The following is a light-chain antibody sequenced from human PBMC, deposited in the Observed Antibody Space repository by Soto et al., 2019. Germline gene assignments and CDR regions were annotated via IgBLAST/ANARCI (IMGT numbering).Light chain of an antibody. CDR1: SSNIGGNT. CDR3: AAWEDRLSGVV. J-gene: IGLJ2*01. V-gene: IGLV1-44*01. CDR2: RNN. Sequence: QSVLTQPPSASGTPGQRVTISCSGSSSNIGGNTVNWYQQLPGTAPKLLIYRNNQRPSGVPDRFSGSKSGTSASLAISGLQSEDEADYSCAAWEDRLSGVVFGGGTKLPVL.